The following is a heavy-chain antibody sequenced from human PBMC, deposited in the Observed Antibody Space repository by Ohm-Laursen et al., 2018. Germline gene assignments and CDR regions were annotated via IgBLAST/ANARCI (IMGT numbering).Heavy chain of an antibody. CDR3: AKTPYSSWGHFDY. Sequence: SLRLSCAAPGFTFSSYAMSWVRQTPGKSLECISTISGSGASSHYADSVKGRFTISRDNAKNTLYLQMNSLRAEDTALYYCAKTPYSSWGHFDYWGQGTLVTVSS. CDR2: ISGSGASS. CDR1: GFTFSSYA. D-gene: IGHD6-6*01. V-gene: IGHV3-23*01. J-gene: IGHJ4*02.